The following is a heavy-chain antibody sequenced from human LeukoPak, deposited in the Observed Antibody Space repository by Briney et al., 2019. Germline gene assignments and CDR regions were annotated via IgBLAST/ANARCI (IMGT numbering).Heavy chain of an antibody. D-gene: IGHD3-3*01. CDR2: MNPNSGNT. Sequence: ASVKVSCKASGYTFTSYDINWVRQATGQGLEWMGWMNPNSGNTGYARKFQGRVTMTRNTSISTAYMELSSLRSEDTAVYYCARADFWSGCPTDYWGQGTLVTVSS. CDR3: ARADFWSGCPTDY. CDR1: GYTFTSYD. J-gene: IGHJ4*02. V-gene: IGHV1-8*01.